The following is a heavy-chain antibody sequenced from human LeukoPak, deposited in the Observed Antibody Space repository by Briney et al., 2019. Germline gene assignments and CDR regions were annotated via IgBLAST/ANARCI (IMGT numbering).Heavy chain of an antibody. CDR3: ARVGVAVAGAGYYGMDV. CDR2: SHYTGST. CDR1: GGSISGYY. J-gene: IGHJ6*02. Sequence: SETLSLTCTVSGGSISGYYWGWIRQPPGKGLEWIAYSHYTGSTNHNPSLKSRLTISVDTSKNQFSLKLSSVTAADTAVYYCARVGVAVAGAGYYGMDVWGQGTTVIVSS. V-gene: IGHV4-59*01. D-gene: IGHD6-19*01.